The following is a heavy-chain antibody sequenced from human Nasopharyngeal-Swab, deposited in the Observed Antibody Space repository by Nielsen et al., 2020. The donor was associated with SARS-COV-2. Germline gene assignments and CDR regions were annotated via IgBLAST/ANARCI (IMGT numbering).Heavy chain of an antibody. Sequence: GESLKISCAASGFTFSSYAMSWVRQAPGKGLEWVSAISGSGGSTYYADSVKGRFTISRENSKNTLYLQMNSLRAEDTAVYYCAMAMDFALDYWGQGTLVTVSS. CDR2: ISGSGGST. CDR3: AMAMDFALDY. J-gene: IGHJ4*02. V-gene: IGHV3-23*01. D-gene: IGHD2-2*03. CDR1: GFTFSSYA.